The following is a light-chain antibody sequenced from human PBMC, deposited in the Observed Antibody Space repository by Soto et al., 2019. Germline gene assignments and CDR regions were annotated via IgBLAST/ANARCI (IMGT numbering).Light chain of an antibody. CDR3: QQYNNWLPWT. Sequence: EIVMTQSPATLSVSPGERATLSCRASQSVTSNFAWYQQKPGQAPRLLIYGASTRATGIPARFSGSGSGTEFTITISSLQSEDFAVYSCQQYNNWLPWTFGQGTKVEIK. J-gene: IGKJ1*01. CDR1: QSVTSN. V-gene: IGKV3-15*01. CDR2: GAS.